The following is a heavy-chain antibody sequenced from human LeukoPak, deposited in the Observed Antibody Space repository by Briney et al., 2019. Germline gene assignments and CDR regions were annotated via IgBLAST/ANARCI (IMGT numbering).Heavy chain of an antibody. V-gene: IGHV5-51*01. D-gene: IGHD3-3*01. CDR3: ARRNYDFWSGYQSLPYYYYMDV. CDR1: GYSFTSYW. J-gene: IGHJ6*03. CDR2: IYPGDSDT. Sequence: GESLKISCKGSGYSFTSYWIGWVRQMPGKGLEWMGIIYPGDSDTRYSPSFQGQVTISADKSISTAYLQWSSLKASDTAMYYCARRNYDFWSGYQSLPYYYYMDVWGKGTTVTVSS.